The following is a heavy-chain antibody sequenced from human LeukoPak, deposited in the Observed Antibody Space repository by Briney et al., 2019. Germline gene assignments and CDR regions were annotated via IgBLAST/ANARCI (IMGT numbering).Heavy chain of an antibody. Sequence: PGGSLRLSCAASGFTFSSYTMSWVRQAPGKGLEWVSSISGSAISIDYADSVKGRFTISRDNAKNSVHLQMNSLRAEDTAVYYCAKVFDILIGSFDYWGQGTLVTVSS. CDR3: AKVFDILIGSFDY. J-gene: IGHJ4*02. D-gene: IGHD3-9*01. V-gene: IGHV3-21*01. CDR2: ISGSAISI. CDR1: GFTFSSYT.